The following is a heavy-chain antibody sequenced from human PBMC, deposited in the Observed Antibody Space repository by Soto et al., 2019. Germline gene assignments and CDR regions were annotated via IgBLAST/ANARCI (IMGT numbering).Heavy chain of an antibody. D-gene: IGHD6-13*01. CDR3: ARRRIAAAGTLRLGAMAV. J-gene: IGHJ6*02. Sequence: ESLKISCKGSGYSFTSYWIGWVRQMPGKGLEWMGIIYPGDSDTTYSPSFQGQVTISVDKSISTAYLQWSSLKASDTAMYYCARRRIAAAGTLRLGAMAVWRQGTKVTVSS. CDR1: GYSFTSYW. CDR2: IYPGDSDT. V-gene: IGHV5-51*01.